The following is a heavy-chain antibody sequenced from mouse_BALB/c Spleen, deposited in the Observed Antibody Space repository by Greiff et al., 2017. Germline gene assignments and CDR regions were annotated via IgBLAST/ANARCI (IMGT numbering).Heavy chain of an antibody. CDR1: GFSLTGYG. J-gene: IGHJ4*01. Sequence: VNLVESGPGLVAPSQSLSITCTVSGFSLTGYGVNWVRQPPGKGLEWLGMIWGDGSTDYNSALKSRLSISKYNSKSQVFLKMNSLQTDDTARYYCARDRAITTGDAMDYWGQGTSVTVSS. CDR2: IWGDGST. D-gene: IGHD2-4*01. V-gene: IGHV2-6-7*01. CDR3: ARDRAITTGDAMDY.